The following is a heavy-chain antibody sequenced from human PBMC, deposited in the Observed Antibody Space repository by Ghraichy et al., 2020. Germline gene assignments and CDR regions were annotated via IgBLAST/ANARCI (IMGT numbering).Heavy chain of an antibody. CDR3: ARVVGYCSSTSCYTHPGGYYYGMDV. D-gene: IGHD2-2*02. CDR2: IIPILGIA. J-gene: IGHJ6*02. V-gene: IGHV1-69*02. CDR1: GGTFSSYT. Sequence: SVKVSCKASGGTFSSYTISWVRQAPGQGLEWMGRIIPILGIANYAQKFQGRVTITADKSTSTAYMELSSLRSEDTAVYYCARVVGYCSSTSCYTHPGGYYYGMDVWGQGTTVTVSS.